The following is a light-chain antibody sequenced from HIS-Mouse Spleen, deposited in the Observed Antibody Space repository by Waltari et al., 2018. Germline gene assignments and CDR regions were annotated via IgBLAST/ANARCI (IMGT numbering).Light chain of an antibody. J-gene: IGLJ2*01. CDR1: ALPKQN. V-gene: IGLV3-10*01. CDR2: EDS. CDR3: YSTDSSGNHRV. Sequence: SYELTQPPSVSVSPGQTARPTFSGPALPKQNASTYQQKPGPAPVLVIYEDSKRPSGIPERFSGSSSGTMATLTISGAQVEDEADYYCYSTDSSGNHRVFGRGTKLTVL.